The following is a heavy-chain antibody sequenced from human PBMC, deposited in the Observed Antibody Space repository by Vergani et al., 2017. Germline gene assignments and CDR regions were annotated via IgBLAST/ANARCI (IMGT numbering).Heavy chain of an antibody. J-gene: IGHJ5*02. D-gene: IGHD3-22*01. V-gene: IGHV4-39*07. CDR1: GGSISNSSYY. Sequence: QVQLQESGPGLVKPSQTLFLTCTVSGGSISNSSYYWGWIRQPPGKGLEWIGSIYYSGSTYSNPSLKSRVTISVDTSKNQFSLKLSAVTAADTAVYYCARGSDGGPYESRGNWFDPWGQGTLVTVSS. CDR3: ARGSDGGPYESRGNWFDP. CDR2: IYYSGST.